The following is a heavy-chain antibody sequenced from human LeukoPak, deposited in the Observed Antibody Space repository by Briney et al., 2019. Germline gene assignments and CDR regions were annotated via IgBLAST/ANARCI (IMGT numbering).Heavy chain of an antibody. Sequence: PSETLSLTCTVSGGSISSYYWSWLRQPAGKGLEWVGRIYTSGSTNYNPSLKRRVTMSVDTSKNQFSLKLSSVTAADTAVYYCARDVLGQWLRRGLYFDYWGQGTLVTVSS. CDR2: IYTSGST. V-gene: IGHV4-4*07. J-gene: IGHJ4*02. CDR3: ARDVLGQWLRRGLYFDY. CDR1: GGSISSYY. D-gene: IGHD6-19*01.